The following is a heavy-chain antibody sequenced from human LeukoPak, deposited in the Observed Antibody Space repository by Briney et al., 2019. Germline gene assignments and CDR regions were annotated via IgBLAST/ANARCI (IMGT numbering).Heavy chain of an antibody. CDR1: GFILNNHA. CDR2: ISGSGRTI. CDR3: AKNVMVKRYIDY. Sequence: PGGSLRLSCAASGFILNNHAMTWVRQAPGKGLQWISVISGSGRTIEYEDSVKGRFTISRDNSKNTVSLQMNNRRVEDTAIYYCAKNVMVKRYIDYWGQGTPVTVSS. D-gene: IGHD5-18*01. J-gene: IGHJ4*02. V-gene: IGHV3-23*01.